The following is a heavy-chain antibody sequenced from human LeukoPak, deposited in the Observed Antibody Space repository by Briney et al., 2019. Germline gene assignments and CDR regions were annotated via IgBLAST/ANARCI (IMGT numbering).Heavy chain of an antibody. D-gene: IGHD6-13*01. CDR2: IYTSGST. CDR1: GGSISSYY. V-gene: IGHV4-4*07. Sequence: SETLSLTCTVSGGSISSYYWSWIRQPAGKGLEWIGRIYTSGSTNYNPSLKSRVTMSVDTSKNQFSLKLSSVTAADTAVYYCARAPQFIAAAGTYYYYYMDVWGKGTTVTVSS. J-gene: IGHJ6*03. CDR3: ARAPQFIAAAGTYYYYYMDV.